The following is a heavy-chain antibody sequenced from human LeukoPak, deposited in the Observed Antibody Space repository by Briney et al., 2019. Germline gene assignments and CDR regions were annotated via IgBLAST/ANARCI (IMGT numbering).Heavy chain of an antibody. CDR3: ARGSGIAVAGTNFDY. J-gene: IGHJ4*02. D-gene: IGHD6-19*01. Sequence: PSETLSLTCAVSGGSISSSNWWSWVRQPPGKGLEWIGESYHSGSTNYNPSLKSRVTISVDKSKNQFSLKLSSVTAADTAVYYCARGSGIAVAGTNFDYWGQGTLVTVSS. V-gene: IGHV4-4*02. CDR1: GGSISSSNW. CDR2: SYHSGST.